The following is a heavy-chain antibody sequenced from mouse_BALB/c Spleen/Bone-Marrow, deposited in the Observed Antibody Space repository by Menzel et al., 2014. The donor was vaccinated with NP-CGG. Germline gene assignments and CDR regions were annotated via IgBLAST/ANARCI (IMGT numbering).Heavy chain of an antibody. Sequence: EVQLQQSGGGLVQPGGSRKLSCAASGFTFSDYAMAWVRRAPGKGPEWVAFISNLAFSIYYADTVTGRFTISRENAKNTLYLEMTSLRSEDTAMYYCARVWDYWYFDVWGAGTTVTVSS. CDR3: ARVWDYWYFDV. J-gene: IGHJ1*01. CDR2: ISNLAFSI. V-gene: IGHV5-15*02. D-gene: IGHD4-1*01. CDR1: GFTFSDYA.